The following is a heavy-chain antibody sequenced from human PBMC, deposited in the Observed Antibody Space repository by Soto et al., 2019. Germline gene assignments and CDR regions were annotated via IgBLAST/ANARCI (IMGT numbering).Heavy chain of an antibody. V-gene: IGHV4-31*03. CDR2: IYYSGST. Sequence: QVQLQESGPGLVKPSQTLSLTCTVSGGSISSGGYYWSWIRQHPGKGLEWLGYIYYSGSTYYNPSLKSRVTISVDTYKHQFSLKLSSVTAADTAVYYCARVIIREYYDSSGYYYFDYWGQGTLVTVSS. CDR3: ARVIIREYYDSSGYYYFDY. J-gene: IGHJ4*02. CDR1: GGSISSGGYY. D-gene: IGHD3-22*01.